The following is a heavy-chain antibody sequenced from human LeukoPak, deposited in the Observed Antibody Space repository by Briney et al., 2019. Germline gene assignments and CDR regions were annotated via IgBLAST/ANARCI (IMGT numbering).Heavy chain of an antibody. V-gene: IGHV4-61*02. Sequence: SETLSLTCTVSGGSISSETYYWTWVRQPAGKGLEWIGRIYSSGSASYNPSLKSRVTISVDTSKNQFSLELNSVTASDTAVYYCARGGRGFDPWGQGTLVTVSS. CDR1: GGSISSETYY. CDR2: IYSSGSA. CDR3: ARGGRGFDP. J-gene: IGHJ5*02.